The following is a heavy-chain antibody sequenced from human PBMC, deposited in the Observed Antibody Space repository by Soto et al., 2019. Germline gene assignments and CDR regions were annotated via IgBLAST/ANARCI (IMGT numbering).Heavy chain of an antibody. D-gene: IGHD3-10*01. V-gene: IGHV5-51*01. J-gene: IGHJ6*02. Sequence: PGESLKISCKGSGYSFTSYWIGWVRQMPGKGLEWMGIIYPGDSDTRYSPSFQGQVTISADKSISTAYLQWSSLKASDTAMYYCAGGGVRLVITRTRDYYVIDVWGQGSTDTGSS. CDR1: GYSFTSYW. CDR2: IYPGDSDT. CDR3: AGGGVRLVITRTRDYYVIDV.